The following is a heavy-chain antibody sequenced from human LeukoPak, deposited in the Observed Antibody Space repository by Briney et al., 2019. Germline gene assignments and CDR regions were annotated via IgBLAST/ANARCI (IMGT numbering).Heavy chain of an antibody. CDR2: IKSKTDGGTT. CDR1: GFTFSNAW. V-gene: IGHV3-15*01. J-gene: IGHJ3*02. D-gene: IGHD3-10*01. Sequence: GGSLRLSCAASGFTFSNAWMSWVRQAPGKGLEWVGRIKSKTDGGTTDYAAPVKGRFTISRDDSKNTLYLQMNSLKTEDTAVYYCTTDLWAMVRGVPRGAFDIWGQGTMVTVSS. CDR3: TTDLWAMVRGVPRGAFDI.